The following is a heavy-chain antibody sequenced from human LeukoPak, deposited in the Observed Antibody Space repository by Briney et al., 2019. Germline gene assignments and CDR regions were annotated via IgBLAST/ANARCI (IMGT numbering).Heavy chain of an antibody. J-gene: IGHJ3*02. Sequence: TETLSLTRTVSGGTISNYYWSWIRPPPRKGLDWIAYIDVRGPTKTIPSLKSRVTISVDASRNQFSVNLSSVTAADTAVYYSARDRRRDLRHALVIWGKGTMV. CDR2: IDVRGPT. CDR1: GGTISNYY. CDR3: ARDRRRDLRHALVI. D-gene: IGHD5-12*01. V-gene: IGHV4-59*01.